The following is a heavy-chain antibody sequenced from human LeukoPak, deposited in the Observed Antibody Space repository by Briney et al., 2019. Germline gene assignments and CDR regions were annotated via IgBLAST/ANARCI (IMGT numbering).Heavy chain of an antibody. V-gene: IGHV3-15*01. J-gene: IGHJ5*02. D-gene: IGHD2-2*01. Sequence: GGSLRLSCAASGFTFSNAWMSWVRQAPGKGLEWVGRIKSKTDGGTTDYAAPVKGRFTISRDDSKNTLYLQMNSLKTEDTAVYYCTTDWARYCSSTSCVDPWGQGTLVTVSS. CDR3: TTDWARYCSSTSCVDP. CDR2: IKSKTDGGTT. CDR1: GFTFSNAW.